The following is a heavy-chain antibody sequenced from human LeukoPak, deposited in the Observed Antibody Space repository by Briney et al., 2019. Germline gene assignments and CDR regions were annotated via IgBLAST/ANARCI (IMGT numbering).Heavy chain of an antibody. Sequence: PGGSLRLSCAASGFTFDDCAMHWVRQAPGKGQEWVSLISWDGGSTYYADSVKGRFTISRDNSKNSLYLQMNSLRAEDTALYYCAKDTSGWGSYIDYWGQGTLVTVSS. D-gene: IGHD3-16*01. J-gene: IGHJ4*02. CDR3: AKDTSGWGSYIDY. CDR1: GFTFDDCA. V-gene: IGHV3-43D*03. CDR2: ISWDGGST.